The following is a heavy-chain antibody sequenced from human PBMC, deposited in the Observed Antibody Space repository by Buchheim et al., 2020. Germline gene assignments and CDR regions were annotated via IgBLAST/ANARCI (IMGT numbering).Heavy chain of an antibody. V-gene: IGHV3-23*01. D-gene: IGHD7-27*01. CDR1: GFTSTSYG. Sequence: EVQLLESGGGLARPGGSLRLSCAGSGFTSTSYGMSWVRQAPGRGLEWVAGISGSGFGTWYADSVKGRFTLSRDHSKNTLYLQMDSLRVEDTAVYYCAKDGGKTSWGISPLYYFDHWGQGSL. CDR2: ISGSGFGT. CDR3: AKDGGKTSWGISPLYYFDH. J-gene: IGHJ4*02.